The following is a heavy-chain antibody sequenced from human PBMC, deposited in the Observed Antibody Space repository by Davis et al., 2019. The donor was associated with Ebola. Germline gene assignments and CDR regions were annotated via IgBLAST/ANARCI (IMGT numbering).Heavy chain of an antibody. CDR2: ISGSGDRT. CDR1: GFSFSNYA. D-gene: IGHD6-13*01. Sequence: GESLKISCAASGFSFSNYAMSWVRQAPGKGLEWVAGISGSGDRTYYADSVKGRFTISRDNSKNTLYLQMNSLRAEDTAVYYCARVGSSWYNYYYYGMDVWGQGTTVTVSS. CDR3: ARVGSSWYNYYYYGMDV. V-gene: IGHV3-23*01. J-gene: IGHJ6*02.